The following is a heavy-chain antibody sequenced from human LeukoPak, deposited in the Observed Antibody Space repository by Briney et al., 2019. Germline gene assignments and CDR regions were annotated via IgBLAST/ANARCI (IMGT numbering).Heavy chain of an antibody. D-gene: IGHD6-13*01. V-gene: IGHV1-69*13. CDR3: ARDIRIAAAGTGWFDP. CDR1: GGTFSSYA. Sequence: SVKVSCKASGGTFSSYAISWVRQAPGQGLEWMGGIIPIFGTANYAQKFQGRVTITADESPSTAYMELSSLRSEDTAVYYCARDIRIAAAGTGWFDPWGQGTLVTVSS. J-gene: IGHJ5*02. CDR2: IIPIFGTA.